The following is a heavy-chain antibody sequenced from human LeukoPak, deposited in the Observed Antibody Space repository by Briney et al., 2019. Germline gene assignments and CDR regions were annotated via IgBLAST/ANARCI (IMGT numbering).Heavy chain of an antibody. CDR2: IGIAGDT. CDR3: ARDPSGRGMDV. J-gene: IGHJ6*02. D-gene: IGHD6-19*01. CDR1: GFTFSSYD. Sequence: GGSLRLSCAASGFTFSSYDMQWVRQVIGKGLEWVSAIGIAGDTHYSGSVKGRFTISRENAKNSLYLQMNSLRAGDTAVYYCARDPSGRGMDVWGQGTTVTVSS. V-gene: IGHV3-13*01.